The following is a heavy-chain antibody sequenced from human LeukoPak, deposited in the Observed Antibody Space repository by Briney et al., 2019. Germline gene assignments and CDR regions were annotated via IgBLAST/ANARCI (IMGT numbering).Heavy chain of an antibody. D-gene: IGHD5-18*01. J-gene: IGHJ4*02. V-gene: IGHV3-48*02. CDR3: ARDRDTSMVKGY. Sequence: GGSLRLSCAVSGFTFSSFSMTWVRQAPGKGLEWVSYISSDSRMIYYADSVKGRFSISRDNAKNTLYLHMNSLRDEDTAVYYCARDRDTSMVKGYWGQGTLVTVSS. CDR1: GFTFSSFS. CDR2: ISSDSRMI.